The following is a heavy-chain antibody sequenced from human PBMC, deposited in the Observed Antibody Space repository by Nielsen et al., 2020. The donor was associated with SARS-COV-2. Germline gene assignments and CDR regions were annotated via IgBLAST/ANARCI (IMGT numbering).Heavy chain of an antibody. J-gene: IGHJ4*02. V-gene: IGHV3-20*01. D-gene: IGHD4-17*01. CDR3: ASLYDDYSHGY. CDR2: INWNGGST. Sequence: GGSLRLSCAASGFTFDDYGMSWVRQAPGKGLEWVSGINWNGGSTGYADSVKGRFTISRDNAKNSLYLQMNSLRAEDTALYHCASLYDDYSHGYWGQGTLVTVSS. CDR1: GFTFDDYG.